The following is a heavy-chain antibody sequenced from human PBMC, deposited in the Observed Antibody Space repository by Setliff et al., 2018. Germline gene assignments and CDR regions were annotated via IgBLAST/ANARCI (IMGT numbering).Heavy chain of an antibody. V-gene: IGHV4-39*01. Sequence: SETLSLTCTVSGGSISSSNYYWGWIRQPPGKGLEWIGSIYYSGSTYYNPSLTSRVTMSVDTSKNQLSLNLNSVTAADTAIYYCARSPSSGAYWNPRPFYSDYWARGTLVTVSS. D-gene: IGHD1-26*01. J-gene: IGHJ4*02. CDR2: IYYSGST. CDR1: GGSISSSNYY. CDR3: ARSPSSGAYWNPRPFYSDY.